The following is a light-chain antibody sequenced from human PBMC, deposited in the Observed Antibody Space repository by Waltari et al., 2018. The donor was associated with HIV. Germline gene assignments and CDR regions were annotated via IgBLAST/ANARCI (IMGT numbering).Light chain of an antibody. CDR1: SSNVGSADL. Sequence: QSALTQPASVSGSPGQSITISCTGTSSNVGSADLVPWYQQHPGEAPNLIIYEVTKRPVGVSNRFSGSKSGNTASLTISGLQAEDEADYYCCSCPRSGIRYVFGTGTKVTVL. CDR2: EVT. V-gene: IGLV2-23*02. CDR3: CSCPRSGIRYV. J-gene: IGLJ1*01.